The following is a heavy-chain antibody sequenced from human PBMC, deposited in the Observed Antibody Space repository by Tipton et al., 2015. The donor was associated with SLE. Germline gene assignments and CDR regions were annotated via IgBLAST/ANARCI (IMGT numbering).Heavy chain of an antibody. CDR3: ARSDCSGGSCYSKGHAFDI. J-gene: IGHJ3*02. D-gene: IGHD2-15*01. V-gene: IGHV4-59*12. CDR2: IYKGGRT. CDR1: GFSISSYY. Sequence: TLSLTCTVSGFSISSYYCSWIRQPPGRGLEWIGCIYKGGRTTYNPSLKSRVTISVDTSKNQFSLKLSSVTAADTAVYYCARSDCSGGSCYSKGHAFDIWGQGTMVTVSS.